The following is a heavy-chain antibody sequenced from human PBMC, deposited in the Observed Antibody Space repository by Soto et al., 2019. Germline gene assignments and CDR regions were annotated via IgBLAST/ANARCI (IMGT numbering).Heavy chain of an antibody. CDR1: GGTFSSYA. V-gene: IGHV1-69*01. CDR2: IIHIFGTA. D-gene: IGHD1-7*01. J-gene: IGHJ4*02. CDR3: ARESRYPNYVRPSFDY. Sequence: QVRLVQSGAEVKKPGSSVKVSCKASGGTFSSYAISWVRQAPGQGLEWMGGIIHIFGTANYAQKFQGRVTITADESTSTAYMELSSLRSEDTAVYYCARESRYPNYVRPSFDYWGQGTLVTVSS.